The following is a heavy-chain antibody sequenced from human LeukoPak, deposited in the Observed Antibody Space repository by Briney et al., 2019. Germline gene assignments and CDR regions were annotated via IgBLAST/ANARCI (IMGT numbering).Heavy chain of an antibody. J-gene: IGHJ4*01. CDR1: GFTFSTYA. CDR3: ARLGVAAHVDY. D-gene: IGHD2-21*01. Sequence: GGSLRLSCAASGFTFSTYAMTWVRQAPGKGLEWVSSISDSGGVTFYTDSVKGRFTFSRDNSKNTLSLQMNSPSAEDAAVYYCARLGVAAHVDYWGQGTLVTVSS. CDR2: ISDSGGVT. V-gene: IGHV3-23*01.